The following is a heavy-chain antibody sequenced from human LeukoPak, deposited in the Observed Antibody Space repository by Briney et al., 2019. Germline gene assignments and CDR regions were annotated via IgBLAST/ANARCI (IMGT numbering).Heavy chain of an antibody. Sequence: PGGSLRLSCAASGFTFSGYSMNWVRQAPGKGLEWVSSISSSSSYIYYADSVKGRFTISRDNAKNSLYLQMNSLRAEDTAVYYCARDLIAVAGTGDYWGQGTLVTVSS. J-gene: IGHJ4*02. V-gene: IGHV3-21*01. CDR1: GFTFSGYS. CDR3: ARDLIAVAGTGDY. CDR2: ISSSSSYI. D-gene: IGHD6-19*01.